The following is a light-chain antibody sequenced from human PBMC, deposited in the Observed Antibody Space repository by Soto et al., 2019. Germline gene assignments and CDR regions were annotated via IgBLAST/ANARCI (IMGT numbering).Light chain of an antibody. J-gene: IGKJ5*01. CDR2: GAS. Sequence: IVLTQSPATLSVSPGERATLSCRASQSVSSDLAWYHKKPGQAPRLLIYGASTRATGIPARFSGSGSGTELTLTISSLQSEDFAVYYCQQYNNWPPITFGQGTRLEIK. CDR3: QQYNNWPPIT. V-gene: IGKV3-15*01. CDR1: QSVSSD.